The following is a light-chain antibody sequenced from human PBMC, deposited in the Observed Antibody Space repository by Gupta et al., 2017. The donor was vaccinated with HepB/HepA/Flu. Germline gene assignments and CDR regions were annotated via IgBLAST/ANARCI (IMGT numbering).Light chain of an antibody. CDR2: GNS. CDR3: QSYDSSLSGPVV. J-gene: IGLJ2*01. Sequence: QSVLTQPPSVSGAPGQRVTISSPGSSSNIGAGYDVHWYQQLPGTAPKLLIYGNSNRPSGVPDRFSGSKSDTSASLAITGLQAEDEADYYRQSYDSSLSGPVVFGGGTKLTVL. V-gene: IGLV1-40*01. CDR1: SSNIGAGYD.